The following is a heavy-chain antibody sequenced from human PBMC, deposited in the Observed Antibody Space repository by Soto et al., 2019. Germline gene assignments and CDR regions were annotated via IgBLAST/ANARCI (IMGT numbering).Heavy chain of an antibody. D-gene: IGHD6-6*01. Sequence: SETLSLTCTVSGGSISSYYWSWIRQPPGKGLEWIGYIYYSGSTNYNPSLKTRVTISVDTSKNQFSLKLSSVTAADTAVYYCAIGGRLIAARPGYYYYGMDVWGQGTTVTVSS. V-gene: IGHV4-59*01. CDR3: AIGGRLIAARPGYYYYGMDV. J-gene: IGHJ6*02. CDR1: GGSISSYY. CDR2: IYYSGST.